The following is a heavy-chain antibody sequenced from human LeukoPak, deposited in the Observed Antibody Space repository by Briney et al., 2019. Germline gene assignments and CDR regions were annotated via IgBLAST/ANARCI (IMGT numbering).Heavy chain of an antibody. CDR1: GFNFSDYW. V-gene: IGHV3-7*01. CDR2: IKQDGSEK. J-gene: IGHJ3*02. Sequence: GSPRLSCAASGFNFSDYWMTWVRQAPGKGLEWVANIKQDGSEKYYVDSVKGRFTISRDNAKNSLYLQMNSLRAEDTAVYYCARDLASQGRLYCSSTRCSKGTFDIWGQGTMVTVSS. D-gene: IGHD2-2*01. CDR3: ARDLASQGRLYCSSTRCSKGTFDI.